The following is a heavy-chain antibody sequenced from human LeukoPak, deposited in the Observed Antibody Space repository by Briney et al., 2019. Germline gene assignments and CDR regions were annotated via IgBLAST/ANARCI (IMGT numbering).Heavy chain of an antibody. D-gene: IGHD6-13*01. Sequence: SETLSLTCTVSGGSINSHYWSWIRQPPGKGLEWIGYIHYSGITKYNPPLKSRVIISVDTSKNQFSLKLSSVTAADTAVYYCARAGDSSSWPNWFDPWGLGTLVTVSS. CDR3: ARAGDSSSWPNWFDP. V-gene: IGHV4-59*08. CDR1: GGSINSHY. CDR2: IHYSGIT. J-gene: IGHJ5*02.